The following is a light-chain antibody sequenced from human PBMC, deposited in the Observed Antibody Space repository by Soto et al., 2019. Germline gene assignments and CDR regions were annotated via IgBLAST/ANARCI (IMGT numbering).Light chain of an antibody. CDR2: GAS. CDR1: QSVSSD. CDR3: QQYNDWPKT. V-gene: IGKV3-15*01. Sequence: EIVMTQSPATLSVSPGAQAPLSCKTSQSVSSDLAWYQQNPGRAPRLLIYGASTRATGIPARFSASGSGTEFTLTISSLQSEDFAVYYCQQYNDWPKTFGQGTKVDIK. J-gene: IGKJ1*01.